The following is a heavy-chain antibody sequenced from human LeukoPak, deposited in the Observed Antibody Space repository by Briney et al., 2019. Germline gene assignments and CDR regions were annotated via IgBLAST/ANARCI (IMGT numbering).Heavy chain of an antibody. D-gene: IGHD3-10*01. Sequence: SETLSLTCTVSGYSISSGYYWGWIRQPPGKGLEWIGSIYHSGSTYYNPSLKSRVTISVDTSKNQFSLKLSSVTATDTAVYYCARDLSNYRRYGSGSYHFDYWGQGTLVTVSS. J-gene: IGHJ4*02. CDR1: GYSISSGYY. CDR2: IYHSGST. V-gene: IGHV4-38-2*02. CDR3: ARDLSNYRRYGSGSYHFDY.